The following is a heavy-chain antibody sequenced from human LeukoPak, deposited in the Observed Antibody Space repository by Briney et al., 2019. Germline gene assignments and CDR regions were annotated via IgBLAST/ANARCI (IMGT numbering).Heavy chain of an antibody. J-gene: IGHJ4*02. V-gene: IGHV3-33*01. CDR3: ARAKMPDIQTAGRVNYFDS. Sequence: PGRSLRLSCAASGFTFSSYGMHWVRQAPGKGLEWVAVIWYDGSNKYYADSVKGRFTISRDNSKNTLYLQMNSLRVGDTAVYYCARAKMPDIQTAGRVNYFDSWGQGTLVTVSS. D-gene: IGHD5-12*01. CDR2: IWYDGSNK. CDR1: GFTFSSYG.